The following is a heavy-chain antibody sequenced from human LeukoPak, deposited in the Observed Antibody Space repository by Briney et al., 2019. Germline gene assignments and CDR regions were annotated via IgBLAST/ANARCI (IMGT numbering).Heavy chain of an antibody. CDR2: IKQDGSEK. J-gene: IGHJ3*02. CDR1: GFTFSSYS. Sequence: GGSLRLSCAASGFTFSSYSMNWVRQAPGKGLEWVANIKQDGSEKYYVDSVKGRFTISRDNAKNSLYLQMNSLRAEDTAVYYCARDAAMVRGAYAAFDIWGQGTMVTVSS. D-gene: IGHD5-18*01. CDR3: ARDAAMVRGAYAAFDI. V-gene: IGHV3-7*01.